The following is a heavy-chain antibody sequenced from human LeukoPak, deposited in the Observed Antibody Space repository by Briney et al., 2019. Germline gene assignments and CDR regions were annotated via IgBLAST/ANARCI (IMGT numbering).Heavy chain of an antibody. CDR3: AKDAPIYYYGSGSYMDY. CDR2: ISYDGSSK. CDR1: GFIFSSYG. V-gene: IGHV3-30*18. Sequence: GGSLRLSCAASGFIFSSYGTHWVRQAPGKGLEWVAIISYDGSSKYYADSVKGRFTISRDNSKNTMYLQMNSLRAEDTAVYYCAKDAPIYYYGSGSYMDYWGQGTLVTVSS. D-gene: IGHD3-10*01. J-gene: IGHJ4*02.